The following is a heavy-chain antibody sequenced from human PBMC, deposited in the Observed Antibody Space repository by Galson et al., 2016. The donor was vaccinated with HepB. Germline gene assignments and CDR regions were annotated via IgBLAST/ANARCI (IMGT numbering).Heavy chain of an antibody. J-gene: IGHJ4*02. D-gene: IGHD4-17*01. CDR3: ARGMSNNYGVSADY. V-gene: IGHV3-20*04. CDR2: INWNGGST. Sequence: CLRLAGAASGGTFDGYAWSEGRQAPGKGLEQVSGINWNGGSTGYADSVKGRFTIPRDNAKNSLYLQMNSLRAEDTALYYCARGMSNNYGVSADYWGQGTLVTVSS. CDR1: GGTFDGYA.